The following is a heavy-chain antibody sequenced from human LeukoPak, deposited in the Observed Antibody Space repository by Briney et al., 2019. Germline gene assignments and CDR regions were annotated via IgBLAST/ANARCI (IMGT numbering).Heavy chain of an antibody. Sequence: SETLSLTCTVSGGSISSSSYYWGWIRQPPGKGLEWIGSIYYSGSTYYNPSLKSRVTISVDTSKNQFSLKLSSVTAADTAVCYCASESRGGPTGYWGQGTLVTVSS. CDR1: GGSISSSSYY. CDR2: IYYSGST. V-gene: IGHV4-39*01. D-gene: IGHD1-26*01. CDR3: ASESRGGPTGY. J-gene: IGHJ4*02.